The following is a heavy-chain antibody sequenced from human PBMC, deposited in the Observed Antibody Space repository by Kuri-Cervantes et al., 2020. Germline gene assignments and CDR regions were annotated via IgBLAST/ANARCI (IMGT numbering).Heavy chain of an antibody. CDR2: IYYSGST. J-gene: IGHJ6*02. CDR1: GGSISSYY. V-gene: IGHV4-59*12. Sequence: ESLKISCTVSGGSISSYYWSWIRQPPGKGLEWIGYIYYSGSTYYNPSLKSRVTISVDTSKNQFSLKLSSVTAADTAVYYCAREMTQNWGSLYFQHYYYYGMDVWGQGTTVTVSS. D-gene: IGHD7-27*01. CDR3: AREMTQNWGSLYFQHYYYYGMDV.